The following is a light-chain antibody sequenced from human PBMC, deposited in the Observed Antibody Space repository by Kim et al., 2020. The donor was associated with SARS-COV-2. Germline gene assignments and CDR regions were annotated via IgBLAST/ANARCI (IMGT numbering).Light chain of an antibody. CDR1: SGHSPYA. CDR2: LRSDGSH. J-gene: IGLJ3*02. V-gene: IGLV4-69*01. CDR3: QTWATGIEV. Sequence: SVKVPCTLSSGHSPYAVAGHQQQPEKGPRFLMKLRSDGSHTKGDGIPDRFSGSSSGAERYLTISSLQSEDEADYYCQTWATGIEVFGGGTQLTVL.